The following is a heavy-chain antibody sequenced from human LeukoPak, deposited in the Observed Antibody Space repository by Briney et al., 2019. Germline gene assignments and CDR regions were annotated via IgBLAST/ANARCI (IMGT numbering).Heavy chain of an antibody. CDR2: INSDGSTT. V-gene: IGHV3-74*01. CDR3: AREPTTVSPPG. CDR1: GFTFRSYS. J-gene: IGHJ4*02. D-gene: IGHD4-11*01. Sequence: GGSLRLSCAASGFTFRSYSMHWVRQAPGKGLVWVSRINSDGSTTSYADSVKGRFTISRDNAKNSLYLQMNSLRAEDTAVYYCAREPTTVSPPGWGQGTLVTVSS.